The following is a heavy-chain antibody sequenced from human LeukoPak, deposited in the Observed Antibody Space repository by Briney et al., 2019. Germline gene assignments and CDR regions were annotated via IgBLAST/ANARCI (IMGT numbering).Heavy chain of an antibody. CDR2: IYSGGST. Sequence: GGSLRLSCAASGFTVSSNYMSWVRQAPGKGLEWVSVIYSGGSTYYADSVKGRFTISRHNSKNTLYLQMNSLRAEDTAVYYCARGYCSGGSCYSGDWFDPWGQGTLVTVSS. V-gene: IGHV3-53*04. D-gene: IGHD2-15*01. CDR3: ARGYCSGGSCYSGDWFDP. CDR1: GFTVSSNY. J-gene: IGHJ5*02.